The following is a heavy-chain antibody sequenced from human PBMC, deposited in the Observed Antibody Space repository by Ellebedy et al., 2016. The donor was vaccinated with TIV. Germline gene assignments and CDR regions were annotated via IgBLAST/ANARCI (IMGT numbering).Heavy chain of an antibody. V-gene: IGHV3-11*06. CDR2: ISSSSSYT. Sequence: GGSLRLSXAASGFTFSDYYMSWIRQAPGKGLEWVSYISSSSSYTNYADSVKGRFTISRDNSKNTLYLQMNSLRAEDTAVYYCTRDARRVAAAGTADAFDSWGQGTMVTVSS. D-gene: IGHD6-13*01. CDR3: TRDARRVAAAGTADAFDS. J-gene: IGHJ3*02. CDR1: GFTFSDYY.